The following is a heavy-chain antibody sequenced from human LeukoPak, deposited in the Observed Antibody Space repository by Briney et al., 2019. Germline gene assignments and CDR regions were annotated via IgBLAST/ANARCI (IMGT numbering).Heavy chain of an antibody. V-gene: IGHV3-23*01. D-gene: IGHD2-15*01. CDR1: GYTFSSYA. CDR3: ARYCSGGRCYPGLDP. CDR2: ITGST. Sequence: PGGSLTLSCAVSGYTFSSYAMIWVRQAPGKGLEWVSAITGSTYFADSVKGRFTISRDSSKNTMYLQMNSLRAEDTAVYYCARYCSGGRCYPGLDPWGQGALVTVSS. J-gene: IGHJ5*02.